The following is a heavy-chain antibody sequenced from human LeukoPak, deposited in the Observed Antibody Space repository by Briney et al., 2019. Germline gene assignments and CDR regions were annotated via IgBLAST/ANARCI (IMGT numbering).Heavy chain of an antibody. D-gene: IGHD2-15*01. CDR3: AKDQLNRFCSGGSCSITHDY. CDR2: ITGSTRST. J-gene: IGHJ4*02. CDR1: GFNFRNYA. Sequence: GGSLRLSCAASGFNFRNYAMNWVRQAPGKGLEWVSSITGSTRSTYYADSVKGRFTISRDNSRNTLYLQMNSLRVDDTALYYCAKDQLNRFCSGGSCSITHDYWGQGTLVTVSS. V-gene: IGHV3-23*01.